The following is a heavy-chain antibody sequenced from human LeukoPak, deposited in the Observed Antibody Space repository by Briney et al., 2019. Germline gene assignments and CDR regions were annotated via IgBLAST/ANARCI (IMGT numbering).Heavy chain of an antibody. Sequence: GGSLRLSCAASGFTFSSYAMSWVRQAPGKGLEWVSAISGSGGSTYYADSVKGRFTISRDNSKNTLYLQMNSLRAEDTAVYYCAKAQELLWFGELLRNLLLDYWGQGTLVTVSS. J-gene: IGHJ4*02. CDR1: GFTFSSYA. D-gene: IGHD3-10*01. CDR2: ISGSGGST. V-gene: IGHV3-23*01. CDR3: AKAQELLWFGELLRNLLLDY.